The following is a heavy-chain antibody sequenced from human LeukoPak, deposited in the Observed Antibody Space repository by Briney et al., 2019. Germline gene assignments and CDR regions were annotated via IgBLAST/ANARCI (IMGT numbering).Heavy chain of an antibody. Sequence: PSETLSLTCAVYGGSFSGYYWSWIRQPPGKGLEWIGEINHSGSTNYNPALKSRVTISVDTSKNQFSLKLSSVTAADTAVYYCARGIVVVTAIPYFDYWGQGTQVTVSS. CDR2: INHSGST. CDR1: GGSFSGYY. J-gene: IGHJ4*02. D-gene: IGHD2-21*02. CDR3: ARGIVVVTAIPYFDY. V-gene: IGHV4-34*01.